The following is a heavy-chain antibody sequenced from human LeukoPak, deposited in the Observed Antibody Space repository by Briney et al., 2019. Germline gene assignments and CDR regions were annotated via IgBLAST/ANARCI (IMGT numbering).Heavy chain of an antibody. V-gene: IGHV3-23*01. CDR1: GFTFSASA. D-gene: IGHD6-19*01. Sequence: GGSLRLSCAASGFTFSASAMNWVRQAPAKGLEWVSSVNGGGSSTYYADSVKGRFTVSRDNSKNTLYLQMNSLRAEDTAVYYCAKAPYTSGWNPYDYWGQGTLVTVSS. J-gene: IGHJ4*02. CDR3: AKAPYTSGWNPYDY. CDR2: VNGGGSST.